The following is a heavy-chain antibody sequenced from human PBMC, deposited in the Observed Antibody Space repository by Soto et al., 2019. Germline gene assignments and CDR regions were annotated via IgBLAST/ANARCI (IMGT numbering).Heavy chain of an antibody. CDR1: GFTFSSYG. D-gene: IGHD2-2*01. J-gene: IGHJ4*02. CDR3: ARAKKGYCISTSCFNFDY. V-gene: IGHV3-30*03. Sequence: QVQLVESGGGVVQPGRSLRLSCAASGFTFSSYGMHWVRQAPGKGLEWVAVISYDGTNKYYADSVKGRFTISRDNSKNTLYLRMNSLRAEDTAVYYCARAKKGYCISTSCFNFDYWGQGTLVTVSS. CDR2: ISYDGTNK.